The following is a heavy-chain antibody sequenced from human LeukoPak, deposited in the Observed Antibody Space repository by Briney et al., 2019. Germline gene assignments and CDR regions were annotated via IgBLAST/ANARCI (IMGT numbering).Heavy chain of an antibody. V-gene: IGHV1-8*01. J-gene: IGHJ6*03. D-gene: IGHD3-9*01. CDR1: GYTFTSYD. CDR3: ARNGYDILTGYYYYYYYYMDV. Sequence: ASVKVSCKASGYTFTSYDINWVRQATGQGLEWMGWMNPNSGNTGYAQKFQGSVTMTRNTSISTAYMELSSLRSEDTAVYYCARNGYDILTGYYYYYYYYMDVWGKGTTVTISS. CDR2: MNPNSGNT.